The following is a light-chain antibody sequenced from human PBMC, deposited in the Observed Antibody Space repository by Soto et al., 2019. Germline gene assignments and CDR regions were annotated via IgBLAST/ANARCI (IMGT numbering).Light chain of an antibody. CDR3: HQYGRSPHT. CDR2: GAS. CDR1: QSVNNKY. Sequence: TVLTQSPDTLSLSPGERATLSCRASQSVNNKYLAWYQHKPGRPPRLLIYGASTRASGIPDNFSGSGSGTHFTLTISKLEPDDFAVYYCHQYGRSPHTFGQGTKVDI. J-gene: IGKJ2*01. V-gene: IGKV3-20*01.